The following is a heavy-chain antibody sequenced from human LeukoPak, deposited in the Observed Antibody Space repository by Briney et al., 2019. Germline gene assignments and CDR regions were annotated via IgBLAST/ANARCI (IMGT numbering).Heavy chain of an antibody. Sequence: GGSLRLSCAASGFTFSSYAMSWVRQAPGKGLEWVSAISGSGGSTYYADSVKGRFTISRDNSKNTLYLQMNSLRAEDTAVYYCARPGSPNDAFDIWGQGTMVTVSS. D-gene: IGHD1-26*01. CDR2: ISGSGGST. V-gene: IGHV3-23*01. CDR3: ARPGSPNDAFDI. J-gene: IGHJ3*02. CDR1: GFTFSSYA.